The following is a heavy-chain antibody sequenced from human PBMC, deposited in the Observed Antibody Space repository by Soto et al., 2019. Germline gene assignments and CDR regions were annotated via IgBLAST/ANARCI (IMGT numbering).Heavy chain of an antibody. J-gene: IGHJ4*02. V-gene: IGHV3-7*01. CDR3: ARTGDGHHDFLDY. CDR1: GFTFSSYW. CDR2: INQDGNED. D-gene: IGHD1-1*01. Sequence: HPGGSLRLSCAASGFTFSSYWMNWVRQAPGKGLEWAANINQDGNEDNLLDSVKGRFTISRDNAKNSLFLQMNSLRVDDTAVYYCARTGDGHHDFLDYWGQGALVTVS.